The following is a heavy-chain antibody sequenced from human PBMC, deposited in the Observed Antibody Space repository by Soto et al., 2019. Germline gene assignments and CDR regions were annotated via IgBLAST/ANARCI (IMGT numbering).Heavy chain of an antibody. D-gene: IGHD3-10*01. CDR2: IYYLGST. J-gene: IGHJ4*02. V-gene: IGHV4-59*01. CDR1: GGSMSEYF. CDR3: ARDGYDGSGSPYPAY. Sequence: PSETLSLTCTASGGSMSEYFWSWIRQSPGKGLEWIGYIYYLGSTDYNPSLKSRVTISVDASKRQFSLRLTSVTAADTAVYYCARDGYDGSGSPYPAYWGPGTKVT.